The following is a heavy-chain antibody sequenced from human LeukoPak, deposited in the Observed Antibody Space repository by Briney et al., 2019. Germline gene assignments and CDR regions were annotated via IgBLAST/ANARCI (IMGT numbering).Heavy chain of an antibody. V-gene: IGHV4-34*01. J-gene: IGHJ4*02. CDR1: GGSYSGYY. Sequence: PSETLSLTCAVYGGSYSGYYWSWIRQPPGKGLEWIGEINHSGSTNYNPSLKSRVTISVDTSKNQFSLKLSSVTAADTAVYYCARGVGKITMVRGGTRKIDYWGQGTLVTVSS. CDR3: ARGVGKITMVRGGTRKIDY. D-gene: IGHD3-10*01. CDR2: INHSGST.